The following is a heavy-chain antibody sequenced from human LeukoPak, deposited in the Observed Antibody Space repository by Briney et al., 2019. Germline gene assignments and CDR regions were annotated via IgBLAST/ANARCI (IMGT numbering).Heavy chain of an antibody. CDR3: ARHPGYSSSSSNWFDP. Sequence: GESLKISCKGSGYSFTSYWIGWVRQMPGKGLEWMGIIYPGDSDTRYSPSFQGQVTISADKSISPAYLQWSSLKASDTAMYYCARHPGYSSSSSNWFDPWGQGTLVTVSS. CDR2: IYPGDSDT. J-gene: IGHJ5*02. D-gene: IGHD6-6*01. V-gene: IGHV5-51*01. CDR1: GYSFTSYW.